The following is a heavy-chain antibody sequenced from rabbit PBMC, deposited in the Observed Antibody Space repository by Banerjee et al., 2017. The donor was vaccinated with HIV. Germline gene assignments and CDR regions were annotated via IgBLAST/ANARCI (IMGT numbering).Heavy chain of an antibody. Sequence: QEQLEESGGDLVKPGASLTLTCTASGFTFSSYYICWVRQAPGKGLEWIACIYTGSSGSTYYASWAKGRFTISKTSSTTVTLQMTSLTAADTATYFCARYGGDYYYNLWGPGTLVTVS. J-gene: IGHJ4*01. CDR2: IYTGSSGST. CDR3: ARYGGDYYYNL. CDR1: GFTFSSYY. D-gene: IGHD2-1*01. V-gene: IGHV1S45*01.